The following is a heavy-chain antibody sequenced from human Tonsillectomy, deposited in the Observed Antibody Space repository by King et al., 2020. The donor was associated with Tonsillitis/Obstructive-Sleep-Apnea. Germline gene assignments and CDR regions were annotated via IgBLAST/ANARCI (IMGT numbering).Heavy chain of an antibody. D-gene: IGHD2-8*01. CDR2: ISYDGSNK. CDR1: GFIFSSYA. Sequence: VQLVESGGGVVQPGRSLRLSCAASGFIFSSYAMHWVRQAPGKGLEWVAVISYDGSNKYYADSVKGRFTISRDNSKNTLYLQMNSLRAEDTAVYYCARVGGSVYAFDIWGQGTMVTVSS. J-gene: IGHJ3*02. CDR3: ARVGGSVYAFDI. V-gene: IGHV3-30*01.